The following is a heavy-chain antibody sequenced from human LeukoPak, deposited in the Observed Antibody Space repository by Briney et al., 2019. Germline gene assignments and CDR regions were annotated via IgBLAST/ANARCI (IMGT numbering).Heavy chain of an antibody. CDR1: GYSFTSYW. D-gene: IGHD6-13*01. V-gene: IGHV5-51*01. CDR2: IYPGDSDT. Sequence: PGESLKISCKGSGYSFTSYWIGWVRQMPGKGLEWMGIIYPGDSDTRYSPSFQGQVTISADKSISTAYLQWSSLKASDTAMYYCAMSFSSSWSSGAFDIWGQGTMVAVSS. CDR3: AMSFSSSWSSGAFDI. J-gene: IGHJ3*02.